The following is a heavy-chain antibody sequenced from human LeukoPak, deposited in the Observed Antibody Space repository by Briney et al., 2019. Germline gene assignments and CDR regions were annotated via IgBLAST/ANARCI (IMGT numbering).Heavy chain of an antibody. CDR3: ARDWELPTVTNPNWYFDL. V-gene: IGHV3-74*01. D-gene: IGHD4-11*01. CDR1: GFIFTDYW. Sequence: PGGSLRLSCAASGFIFTDYWMHWVRQAPGKGLVWVSRINTDGSSTGYADSVKGRFTISRDNAKNTLYLQMNSLRAEDTAVYYCARDWELPTVTNPNWYFDLWGRGTLVTVSS. J-gene: IGHJ2*01. CDR2: INTDGSST.